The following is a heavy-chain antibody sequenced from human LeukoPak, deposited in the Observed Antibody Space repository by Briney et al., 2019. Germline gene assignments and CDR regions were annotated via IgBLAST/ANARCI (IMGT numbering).Heavy chain of an antibody. Sequence: SVKVSCKASGGTFSSYAISWVRQAPGQGLEWMGRIIPILGIANYAQKFQGRVTITADKSTSTAYMELSSLRSEDTAVYYCAREGYCSGGTCCSTMNWFDPWGQGTLVTVSS. J-gene: IGHJ5*02. V-gene: IGHV1-69*04. D-gene: IGHD2-15*01. CDR1: GGTFSSYA. CDR3: AREGYCSGGTCCSTMNWFDP. CDR2: IIPILGIA.